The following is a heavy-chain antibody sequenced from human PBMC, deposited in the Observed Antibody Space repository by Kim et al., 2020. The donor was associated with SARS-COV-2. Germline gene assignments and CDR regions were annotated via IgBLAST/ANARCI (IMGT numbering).Heavy chain of an antibody. CDR3: ASLYGDYNNWFDP. D-gene: IGHD4-17*01. V-gene: IGHV4-34*01. J-gene: IGHJ5*02. Sequence: YNPSIKSRVTISVDTSKNQFSLKLSSVTAADTAVYYCASLYGDYNNWFDPWGQGTLVTVSS.